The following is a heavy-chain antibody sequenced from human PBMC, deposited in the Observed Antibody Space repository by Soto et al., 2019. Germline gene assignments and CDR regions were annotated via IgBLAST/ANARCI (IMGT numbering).Heavy chain of an antibody. J-gene: IGHJ4*02. CDR1: GFTFSSYY. CDR2: IKNDDSAT. V-gene: IGHV3-74*03. CDR3: ARDGNWNLDY. Sequence: PGGSLRLSCAASGFTFSSYYMHWVRHTPEKGLVWVSRIKNDDSATKYADSVKGRFTISRDNAKNTLYLEMNSLRAEDTAVYYCARDGNWNLDYWGQGTLVTVSS. D-gene: IGHD1-1*01.